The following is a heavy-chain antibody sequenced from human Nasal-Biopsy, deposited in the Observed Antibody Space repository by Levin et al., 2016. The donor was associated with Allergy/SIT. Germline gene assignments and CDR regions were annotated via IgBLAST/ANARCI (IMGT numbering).Heavy chain of an antibody. V-gene: IGHV3-30*02. CDR3: AKDFSYASDY. CDR1: GFIFSNYG. J-gene: IGHJ4*02. CDR2: IRFDGNTR. Sequence: GGSLRLSCVASGFIFSNYGMHWVRQAPGKGLEWVAFIRFDGNTRYSEDSVKGRFTISRDNSKKTVSLQLDSLRPEDTAVYYCAKDFSYASDYWGQGTLVTVSS. D-gene: IGHD3-16*01.